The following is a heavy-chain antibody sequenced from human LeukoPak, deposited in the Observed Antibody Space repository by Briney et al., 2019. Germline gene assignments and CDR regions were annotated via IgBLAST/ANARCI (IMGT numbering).Heavy chain of an antibody. Sequence: ASVKVSCKASGYTFTSYGISWVRQAPGQGLEWMGWISAYNGNTNYAQKLQGRVTMTTDTSTSTAYMELRSLRSDDTAVYYCARLPYCSSTSCYAFDIWGQGTMVTVSS. CDR2: ISAYNGNT. V-gene: IGHV1-18*01. CDR1: GYTFTSYG. J-gene: IGHJ3*02. CDR3: ARLPYCSSTSCYAFDI. D-gene: IGHD2-2*01.